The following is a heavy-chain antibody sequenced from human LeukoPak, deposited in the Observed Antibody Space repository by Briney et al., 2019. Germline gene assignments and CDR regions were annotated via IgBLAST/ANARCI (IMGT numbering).Heavy chain of an antibody. Sequence: PGGSLRLSCAASGFTFSNYRMNWVRRAPGKGLEWVANINQDGSEKYYVDSVKGRFTISRDNAKNSLFLHLNSLRAEDTAVYYCARDTRTFDYWGQGTLVTVSS. J-gene: IGHJ4*02. CDR2: INQDGSEK. D-gene: IGHD1-26*01. V-gene: IGHV3-7*01. CDR1: GFTFSNYR. CDR3: ARDTRTFDY.